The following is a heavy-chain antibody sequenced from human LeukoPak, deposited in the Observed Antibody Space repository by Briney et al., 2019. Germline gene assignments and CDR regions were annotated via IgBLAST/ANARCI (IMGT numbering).Heavy chain of an antibody. Sequence: SETLSLTCTVSGGSISSYYCSWIRQPPGKGLEWIGYIYYSGSTNYSPSLKSRVTISVDTSKNQFSLKLSSVTAADTAVYYCARVEMATAGGFDYWGQGTLVTVSS. CDR2: IYYSGST. V-gene: IGHV4-59*08. CDR3: ARVEMATAGGFDY. D-gene: IGHD5-24*01. CDR1: GGSISSYY. J-gene: IGHJ4*02.